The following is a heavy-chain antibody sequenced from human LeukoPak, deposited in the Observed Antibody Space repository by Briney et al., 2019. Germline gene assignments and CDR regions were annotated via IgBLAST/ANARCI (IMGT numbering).Heavy chain of an antibody. V-gene: IGHV3-23*01. D-gene: IGHD1-26*01. CDR3: ATISGSFEYLDY. CDR2: ISASGGVT. Sequence: GGSLRLSCASSGFTFSSYAMSWVRQAPGKGLEWVSGISASGGVTYSAESVRGRFTISRDNSKNTLYLQMNSLRVDDTAAYYCATISGSFEYLDYWGQGTLVTVSS. CDR1: GFTFSSYA. J-gene: IGHJ4*02.